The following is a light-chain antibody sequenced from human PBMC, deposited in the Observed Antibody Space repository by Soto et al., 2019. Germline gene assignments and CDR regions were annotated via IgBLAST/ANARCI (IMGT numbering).Light chain of an antibody. CDR3: HQSMAVPLS. V-gene: IGKV1-39*01. CDR1: QSINNY. CDR2: AAS. J-gene: IGKJ4*01. Sequence: DIQMTQSPSSLSASVGDRVTITCRASQSINNYLNWYQKKLGEAPKLLIYAASNLQSGVPSRFSGSGSGTVFTLTITTLQPDDSASYFGHQSMAVPLSFGGGNKVEIK.